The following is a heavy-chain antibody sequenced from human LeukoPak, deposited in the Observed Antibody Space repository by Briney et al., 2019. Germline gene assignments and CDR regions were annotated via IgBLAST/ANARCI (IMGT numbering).Heavy chain of an antibody. CDR1: GFTFSSYA. CDR3: AKGGYDLHYYYYMDV. J-gene: IGHJ6*03. D-gene: IGHD5-12*01. V-gene: IGHV3-23*01. Sequence: GGSLRLSCAASGFTFSSYAMSWVRQAPGKGLEWVSAISGSGGSTYYADSVKGRFTISRDKSKNTLYLQMNSLRAEDTAVYYCAKGGYDLHYYYYMDVWGKGTTVTISS. CDR2: ISGSGGST.